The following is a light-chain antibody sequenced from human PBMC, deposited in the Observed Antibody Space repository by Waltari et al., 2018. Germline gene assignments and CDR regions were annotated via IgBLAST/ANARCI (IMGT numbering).Light chain of an antibody. CDR1: QKLYNY. V-gene: IGKV1-39*01. CDR3: QQSHSIPWT. CDR2: AAS. J-gene: IGKJ1*01. Sequence: DIQMTQSPSSLSASVGDGVTITCRASQKLYNYLSWYLQRPGKAPKLLIYAASRLQSGVPSRCSGSGSETDFTLTISSLQPDDFGTYYCQQSHSIPWTFGQGTRVEVK.